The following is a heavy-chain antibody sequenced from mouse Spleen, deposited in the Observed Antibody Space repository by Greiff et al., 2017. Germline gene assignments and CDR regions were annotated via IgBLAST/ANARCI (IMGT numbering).Heavy chain of an antibody. CDR3: ARQEDDGYFDY. CDR1: GFTFSSYA. Sequence: DVMLVESGGGLVKPGGSLKLSCAASGFTFSSYAMSWVRQTPEKRLEWVATISSGGSYTYYPDSVKGRFTISRDNAKNTLYLQMSSLRSEDTAMYYCARQEDDGYFDYWGQGTTLTVSS. D-gene: IGHD2-3*01. J-gene: IGHJ2*01. V-gene: IGHV5-9-1*01. CDR2: ISSGGSYT.